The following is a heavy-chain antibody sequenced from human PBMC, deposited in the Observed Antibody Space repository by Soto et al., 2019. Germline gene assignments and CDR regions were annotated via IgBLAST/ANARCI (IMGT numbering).Heavy chain of an antibody. CDR1: GFTFSSYS. CDR3: ARDGVGGTVFFGYFDY. V-gene: IGHV3-21*01. J-gene: IGHJ4*02. Sequence: PGGSLRLSCAASGFTFSSYSMNWVRQAPGKGLEWVSSISSSSYIYYADSVKGRFTISRDSAKNTLYLQMNSLRAEDTAVYYCARDGVGGTVFFGYFDYWGQGALVTVSS. D-gene: IGHD1-26*01. CDR2: ISSSSYI.